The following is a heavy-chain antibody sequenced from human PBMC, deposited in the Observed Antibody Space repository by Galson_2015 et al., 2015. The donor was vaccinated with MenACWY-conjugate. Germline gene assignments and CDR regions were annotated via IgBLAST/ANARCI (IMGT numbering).Heavy chain of an antibody. CDR2: ISGGNGNT. D-gene: IGHD6-19*01. Sequence: SVKVSCKASGYTFSSYVMQWVRQAPGQGLEWMGWISGGNGNTKYAEKFQGRVTITRDTSASTAYMELSSLTSEDTAVYYCARAGWLDYWGQGTLVTVSS. J-gene: IGHJ4*02. V-gene: IGHV1-3*01. CDR1: GYTFSSYV. CDR3: ARAGWLDY.